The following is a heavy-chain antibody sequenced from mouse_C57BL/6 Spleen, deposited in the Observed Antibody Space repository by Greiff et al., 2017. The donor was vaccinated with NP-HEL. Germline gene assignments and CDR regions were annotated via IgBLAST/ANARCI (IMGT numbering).Heavy chain of an antibody. Sequence: EVQVVESGGGLVKPGGSLKLSCAASGFTFSSYAMSWVRQTPEKRLEWVATISDGGSYTYYPDNVKGRFTISRDNAKNNLYLQMSHLKSEDTAMYYCARRDENYFDYWGQGTTLTVSS. J-gene: IGHJ2*01. V-gene: IGHV5-4*03. CDR3: ARRDENYFDY. CDR1: GFTFSSYA. CDR2: ISDGGSYT.